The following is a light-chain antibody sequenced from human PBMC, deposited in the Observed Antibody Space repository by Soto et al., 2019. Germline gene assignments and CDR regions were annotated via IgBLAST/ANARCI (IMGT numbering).Light chain of an antibody. CDR3: SSYAGSDNYV. Sequence: QSALTQPPSASGSPGQSVSISCTGTSSDVGAYNYVSWYQQHPGKAPKLIIYEASKRPSGVPDRFSGSKSGNAASLTVSGLQAEDEADYYCSSYAGSDNYVFGTGTKVTVL. J-gene: IGLJ1*01. CDR2: EAS. CDR1: SSDVGAYNY. V-gene: IGLV2-8*01.